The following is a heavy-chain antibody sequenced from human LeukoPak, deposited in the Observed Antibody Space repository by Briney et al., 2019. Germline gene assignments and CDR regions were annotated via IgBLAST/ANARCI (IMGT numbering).Heavy chain of an antibody. CDR3: AKVSVTLNYFDY. V-gene: IGHV3-30*18. Sequence: GGSLRLSCAASGFTFSDYYMSWIRQAPGKGLEWVAVISYDGSNKYYAGSVKGRFTISRDNSKNTLYLQMNSLRAEDTAVYYCAKVSVTLNYFDYWGQGTLVTVSS. CDR1: GFTFSDYY. D-gene: IGHD4-17*01. CDR2: ISYDGSNK. J-gene: IGHJ4*02.